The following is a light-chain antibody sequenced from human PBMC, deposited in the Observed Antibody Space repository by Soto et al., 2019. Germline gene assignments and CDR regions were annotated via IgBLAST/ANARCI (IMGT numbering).Light chain of an antibody. V-gene: IGKV1-33*01. CDR2: DAL. CDR1: KDIANY. CDR3: QQYDSLPLT. J-gene: IGKJ5*01. Sequence: DIQMTQSPSSPSASVGDRLTITCQASKDIANYLNWYQQKPGKAPKLLIYDALNLQTGVPSRFSGSGSGTDFTFSISSLQPEDIGTYYCQQYDSLPLTFGQGTRLEIK.